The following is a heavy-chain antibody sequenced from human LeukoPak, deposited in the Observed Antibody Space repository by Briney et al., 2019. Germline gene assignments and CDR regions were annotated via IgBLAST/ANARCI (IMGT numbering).Heavy chain of an antibody. CDR2: IFYSGST. D-gene: IGHD3-22*01. CDR1: GHSINRYY. V-gene: IGHV4-59*01. Sequence: PSETLSLTCTVSGHSINRYYGRWIRQPPGKGLEWIGYIFYSGSTNCNPSLKSRVTISVDTSKNQFSLNLSSVTAADTAIYYCARDTGYLGSNYGMDVWGQGTTVTVSS. J-gene: IGHJ6*02. CDR3: ARDTGYLGSNYGMDV.